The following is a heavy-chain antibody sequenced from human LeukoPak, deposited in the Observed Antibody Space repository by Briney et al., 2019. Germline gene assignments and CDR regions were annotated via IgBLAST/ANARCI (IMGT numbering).Heavy chain of an antibody. CDR2: IRYDGSDK. D-gene: IGHD3-9*01. CDR3: ARDELGDILTGYPDALDI. Sequence: GGSLRLSCVASGFTLRSYGMHWARQAPGKGLEWVAFIRYDGSDKYYADSVKGRFTISRDNSKNTLYLQMNSLRAEDMAVYYCARDELGDILTGYPDALDIWGQGTMVTVSS. CDR1: GFTLRSYG. V-gene: IGHV3-30*02. J-gene: IGHJ3*02.